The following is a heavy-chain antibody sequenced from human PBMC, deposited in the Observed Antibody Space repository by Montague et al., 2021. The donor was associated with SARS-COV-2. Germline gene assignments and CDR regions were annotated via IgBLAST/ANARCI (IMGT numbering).Heavy chain of an antibody. Sequence: PALVKPTQTLTLTCTFSGSSPSTSGVGVGWIRQPPGKALEWLPLIYWDXVNRYSSSLTSRLTTTKDTSTRQVVLTMTNMDPVDTATYYCAHSYYDILTGYLEAFDSWGQGTMVTVSS. CDR2: IYWDXVN. D-gene: IGHD3-9*01. V-gene: IGHV2-5*02. CDR3: AHSYYDILTGYLEAFDS. J-gene: IGHJ3*02. CDR1: GSSPSTSGVG.